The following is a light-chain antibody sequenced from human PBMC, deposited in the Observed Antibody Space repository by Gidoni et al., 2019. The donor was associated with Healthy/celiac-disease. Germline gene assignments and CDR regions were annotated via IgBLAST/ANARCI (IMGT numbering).Light chain of an antibody. CDR3: RQSYSTSLT. CDR1: QSISSY. V-gene: IGKV1-39*01. Sequence: DIQMTKSPSSLSASGGDRVTITCRASQSISSYLNWYQQKPGKATKLLIYAASSLQSGVQSRFSGSGSGTDFTLTISSLQPEDFATYYCRQSYSTSLTFGQGTRLEIK. J-gene: IGKJ5*01. CDR2: AAS.